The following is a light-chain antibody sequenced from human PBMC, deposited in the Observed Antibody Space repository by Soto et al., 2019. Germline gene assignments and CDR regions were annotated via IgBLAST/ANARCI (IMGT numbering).Light chain of an antibody. J-gene: IGKJ1*01. CDR1: QSVSSN. V-gene: IGKV3-15*01. CDR3: QQYNNWPRT. Sequence: IIMKQSTATLSVTPGERATRSCRANQSVSSNLAWYQQKPGQAPRLLIYGASTRATGIPARFSGSGSGTEFTLTISSLQSEDFAVYYCQQYNNWPRTFGQGTKVDIK. CDR2: GAS.